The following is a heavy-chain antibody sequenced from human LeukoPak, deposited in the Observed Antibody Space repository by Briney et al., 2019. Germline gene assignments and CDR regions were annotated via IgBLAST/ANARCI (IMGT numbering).Heavy chain of an antibody. D-gene: IGHD3-22*01. Sequence: ASVTVSCKASGYTFTGYYMDWVRQAPGEGREWMGWINPNRGGTNYAQKLQGRATINRDTSISTAYMELSRLRSDHTAVYYCAAPKTDSTGYLSSFAYWGQGTLVTVSS. J-gene: IGHJ4*02. CDR3: AAPKTDSTGYLSSFAY. CDR1: GYTFTGYY. CDR2: INPNRGGT. V-gene: IGHV1-2*02.